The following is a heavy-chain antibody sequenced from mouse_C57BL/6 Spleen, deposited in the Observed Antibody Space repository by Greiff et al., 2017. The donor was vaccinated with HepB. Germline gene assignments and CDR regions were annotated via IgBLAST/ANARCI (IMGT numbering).Heavy chain of an antibody. CDR2: INYDGSST. Sequence: EVKLVESEGGLVQPGSSMKLSCTASGFTFSDYYMAWVRQVPEKGLEWVANINYDGSSTYYLDSLKSRFIISRDNAKNILYLQMSSLKSEDTATYYCARERDYYGSRDGFAYWGQGTLVTVSA. J-gene: IGHJ3*01. V-gene: IGHV5-16*01. CDR1: GFTFSDYY. D-gene: IGHD1-1*01. CDR3: ARERDYYGSRDGFAY.